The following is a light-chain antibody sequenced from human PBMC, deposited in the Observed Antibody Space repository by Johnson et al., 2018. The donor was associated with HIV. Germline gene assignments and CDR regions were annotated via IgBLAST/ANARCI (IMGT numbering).Light chain of an antibody. Sequence: QSVLTQPPSVSAAPGQRVTISCSGSSSNIANNYISWYQQFPGTAPKLLIYENNKRPSGIPDRFSGSKSGPSATLGITGLQTGDEADYYCGTWDSSLSAGVFGTGTKVTVL. V-gene: IGLV1-51*02. J-gene: IGLJ1*01. CDR1: SSNIANNY. CDR3: GTWDSSLSAGV. CDR2: ENN.